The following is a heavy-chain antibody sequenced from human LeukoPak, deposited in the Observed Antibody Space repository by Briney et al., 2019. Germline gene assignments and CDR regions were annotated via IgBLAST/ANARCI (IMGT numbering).Heavy chain of an antibody. J-gene: IGHJ4*02. V-gene: IGHV4-30-2*01. D-gene: IGHD3-3*01. CDR1: GGSISSGGYS. CDR3: ARRAHYYDFWSGYYYFDY. Sequence: PSETLSLTCAVSGGSISSGGYSWSWIRQPPGKGLEWIGYIYHSGSTYYNPSLKSRVTISVDTSKNQFSLKLSSVTAADTAVYYCARRAHYYDFWSGYYYFDYWGQGTLVTVSS. CDR2: IYHSGST.